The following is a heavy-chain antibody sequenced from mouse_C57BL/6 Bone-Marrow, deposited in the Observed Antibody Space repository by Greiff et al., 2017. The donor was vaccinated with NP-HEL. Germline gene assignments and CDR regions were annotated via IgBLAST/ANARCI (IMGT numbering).Heavy chain of an antibody. CDR2: IDPENGDT. V-gene: IGHV14-4*01. Sequence: LVESGAERGRRGSSVRLSCTASGFNIKDDYMHWVKQRPEQGLEWIGWIDPENGDTEYASKFQGKATITADTSSNTAYLQLSSLTSEDTAVYYCTTLPWYFDVWGTGTTVTVSS. J-gene: IGHJ1*03. CDR3: TTLPWYFDV. CDR1: GFNIKDDY.